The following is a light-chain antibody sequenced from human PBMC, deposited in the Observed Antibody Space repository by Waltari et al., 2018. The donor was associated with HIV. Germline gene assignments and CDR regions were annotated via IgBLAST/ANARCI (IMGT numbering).Light chain of an antibody. CDR3: TSYISSAIPV. V-gene: IGLV2-14*01. Sequence: QSALTQPASVSGSPGQSITISCTGTDTDHYDVSWYQHRPGASPKVIIFEVVNRPSGGSNRFSRSRSGNTASLTISGLLAEDEADYFCTSYISSAIPVFGGGTKVTVL. CDR2: EVV. J-gene: IGLJ2*01. CDR1: DTDHYD.